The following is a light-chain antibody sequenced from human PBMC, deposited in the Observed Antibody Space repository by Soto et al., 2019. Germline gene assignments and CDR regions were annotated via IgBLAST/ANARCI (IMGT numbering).Light chain of an antibody. V-gene: IGKV3D-20*01. Sequence: EIVLTQSPATLSLSPGERATLSCGASQSISSYLAWYQQKPGLAPRLLIYDASSRATGIPDRFSGSGSGTDFTLTISRLHPEDFAVYYCQQYGGSLTFGPGTQVDIK. J-gene: IGKJ3*01. CDR3: QQYGGSLT. CDR2: DAS. CDR1: QSISSY.